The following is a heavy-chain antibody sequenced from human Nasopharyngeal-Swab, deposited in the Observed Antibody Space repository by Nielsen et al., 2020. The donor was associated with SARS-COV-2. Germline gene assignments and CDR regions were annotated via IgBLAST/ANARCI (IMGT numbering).Heavy chain of an antibody. Sequence: SLKISCAASGFTFSRYWMSWVRQAPGKGLEWVSGISWNSGSIGYADSVKGRFTISRDNAKNSLYLQMNSLRAEDTALYYCAKDHGYYYGMDVWGQGTTVTVSS. CDR2: ISWNSGSI. V-gene: IGHV3-9*01. J-gene: IGHJ6*02. CDR1: GFTFSRYW. CDR3: AKDHGYYYGMDV.